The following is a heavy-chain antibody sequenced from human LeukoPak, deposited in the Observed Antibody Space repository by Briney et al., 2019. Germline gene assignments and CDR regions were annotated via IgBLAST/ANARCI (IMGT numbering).Heavy chain of an antibody. J-gene: IGHJ4*02. CDR3: ATGYCSGGRCFIFEY. V-gene: IGHV3-21*06. Sequence: PGGSLRLTCVASGFSFSSYSMNWVRQAPGKGPEWVSSISSSYNYVTYADSVKGRFTISRDNAKNSLYLQMDNLRADDTAVYYCATGYCSGGRCFIFEYWGQGTLVTVSS. D-gene: IGHD2-15*01. CDR1: GFSFSSYS. CDR2: ISSSYNYV.